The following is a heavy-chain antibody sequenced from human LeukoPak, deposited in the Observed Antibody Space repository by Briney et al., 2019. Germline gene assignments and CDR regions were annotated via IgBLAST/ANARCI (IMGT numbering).Heavy chain of an antibody. D-gene: IGHD3-3*01. CDR3: ARGYITIFRVVIIRRAPPYFDY. Sequence: SEALSLTCAVYGGFFSGYYWSWIRQPPGKGLEWIGEINRSGSTNYNPSLKSRVTISIDTSKNQFSLKLSSVTAADTAVYYCARGYITIFRVVIIRRAPPYFDYWGQGTLVTVSS. CDR2: INRSGST. V-gene: IGHV4-34*01. CDR1: GGFFSGYY. J-gene: IGHJ4*02.